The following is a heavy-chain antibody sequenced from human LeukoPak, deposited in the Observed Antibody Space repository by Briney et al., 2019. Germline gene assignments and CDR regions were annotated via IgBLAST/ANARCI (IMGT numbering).Heavy chain of an antibody. Sequence: PSETLSLTCAVYGGSFSGYYWSWIRQPPGKGLEWIGEINHSGSTNYNPSLKSRVTISVDTSKNQFSLKLSSVTAADTAVYYCASRWYYDFWSGYSPVYYFDYWGQGTLVTVSS. V-gene: IGHV4-34*01. CDR3: ASRWYYDFWSGYSPVYYFDY. J-gene: IGHJ4*02. D-gene: IGHD3-3*01. CDR1: GGSFSGYY. CDR2: INHSGST.